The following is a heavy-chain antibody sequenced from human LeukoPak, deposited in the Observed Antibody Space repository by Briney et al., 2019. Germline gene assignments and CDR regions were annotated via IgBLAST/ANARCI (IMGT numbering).Heavy chain of an antibody. CDR3: ARAKWSGNHIDY. CDR2: IYTSGST. CDR1: GGSLSSGSYY. J-gene: IGHJ4*02. Sequence: SETLSLTCTVSGGSLSSGSYYWSWIRQPAGKGLEWIGRIYTSGSTNYNPSLKSRVTISVDTSKNQFSLKLSSVTAADTAVYYCARAKWSGNHIDYWGQGTLVTVSS. V-gene: IGHV4-61*02. D-gene: IGHD3-3*01.